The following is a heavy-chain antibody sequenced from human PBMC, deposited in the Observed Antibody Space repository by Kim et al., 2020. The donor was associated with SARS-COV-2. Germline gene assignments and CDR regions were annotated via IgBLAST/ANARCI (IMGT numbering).Heavy chain of an antibody. CDR2: VIGSGGST. D-gene: IGHD6-13*01. CDR3: AKGRSDNIAAAFNY. Sequence: GGSLRLSCAASGFTFSTYAMSWVRQAPGKGLEWVSSVIGSGGSTYHADSAKGRFTISRDNSKNTLYLQMNSLRAEDTAVYYCAKGRSDNIAAAFNYWGQGTLVTVSS. J-gene: IGHJ4*02. V-gene: IGHV3-23*01. CDR1: GFTFSTYA.